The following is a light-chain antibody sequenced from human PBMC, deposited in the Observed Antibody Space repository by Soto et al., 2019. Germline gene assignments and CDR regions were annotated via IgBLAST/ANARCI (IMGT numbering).Light chain of an antibody. CDR2: DNN. Sequence: QSVLTQPPSVSAAPGQKVTIPCSGGSSNIGSNDVCWYQQVPGTAPKVLIYDNNKRPSGIPDRFSGSKSGTSATLGISGLQTGDEADYDCGTWHSDSYVYASGTKVTVL. J-gene: IGLJ1*01. CDR3: GTWHSDSYV. CDR1: SSNIGSND. V-gene: IGLV1-51*01.